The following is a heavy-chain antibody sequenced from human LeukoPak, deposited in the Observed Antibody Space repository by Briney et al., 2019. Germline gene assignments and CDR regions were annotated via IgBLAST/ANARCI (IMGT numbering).Heavy chain of an antibody. CDR2: IKQDGSEK. D-gene: IGHD2-21*01. V-gene: IGHV3-7*01. Sequence: GGSLRLSCAASGYRFSNNWMSWVRQAPGKGLEWVANIKQDGSEKYYVDSVKGRFTISRDNAKSSLYLQMSSLRAEDTAIYYCARDRVGDSDAFGVWGQGTVVTVSS. CDR1: GYRFSNNW. J-gene: IGHJ3*01. CDR3: ARDRVGDSDAFGV.